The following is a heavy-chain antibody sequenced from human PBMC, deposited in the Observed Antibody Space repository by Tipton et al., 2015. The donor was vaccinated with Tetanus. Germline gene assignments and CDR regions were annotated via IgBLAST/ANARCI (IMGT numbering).Heavy chain of an antibody. Sequence: TLSLTCAVYGASFSDYYWSWIRQAPGKGLEWIGEINHSGNTNHNPSLKSRVTLSVDTSKNQFSLKLNSVTAADTAMYYCVTVNFPSCYHYGMDVWGQGTTVTVSS. CDR1: GASFSDYY. D-gene: IGHD1-1*01. J-gene: IGHJ6*02. CDR3: VTVNFPSCYHYGMDV. CDR2: INHSGNT. V-gene: IGHV4-34*01.